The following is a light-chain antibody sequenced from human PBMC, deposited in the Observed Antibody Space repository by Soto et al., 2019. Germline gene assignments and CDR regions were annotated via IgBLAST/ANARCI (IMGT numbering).Light chain of an antibody. CDR1: SSNIGAGYD. CDR2: GNS. V-gene: IGLV1-40*01. CDR3: QSYDSSLMGV. J-gene: IGLJ3*02. Sequence: QSVLTQPPSVSGAPGQRVTISCTGSSSNIGAGYDVHWYQQLPGTAPKLLIYGNSNRPSGVPDRFSGSKSGTSASLAITGRQAEDEADYYCQSYDSSLMGVFGGGTQLTVL.